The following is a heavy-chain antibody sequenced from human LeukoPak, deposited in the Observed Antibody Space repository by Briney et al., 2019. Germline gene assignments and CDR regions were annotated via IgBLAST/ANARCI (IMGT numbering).Heavy chain of an antibody. V-gene: IGHV3-7*01. CDR3: ARLLWRG. CDR2: IKQDGSEK. Sequence: PGGSLRLSCAASGFTFSSYWMSWVRQAPGKGLEWVGNIKQDGSEKYYMDSVKGRFTISRDNAKNSLYLQVNGLRAEDAAVYYCARLLWRGWGQGTLVTVSS. CDR1: GFTFSSYW. J-gene: IGHJ4*02. D-gene: IGHD3-10*01.